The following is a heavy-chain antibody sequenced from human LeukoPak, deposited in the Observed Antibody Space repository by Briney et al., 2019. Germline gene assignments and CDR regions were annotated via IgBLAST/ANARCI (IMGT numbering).Heavy chain of an antibody. Sequence: PSETLSLTCTVSGGSIISYYWSWIRQPPGKGLEWIGYIYYSGSTNYNPSLQRRVTISVETSKNQISLKLKSVTAADTAVYYCARGGYYGSGNDFRFDPWGQGTLVTVSS. D-gene: IGHD3-10*01. CDR3: ARGGYYGSGNDFRFDP. J-gene: IGHJ5*02. CDR1: GGSIISYY. CDR2: IYYSGST. V-gene: IGHV4-59*01.